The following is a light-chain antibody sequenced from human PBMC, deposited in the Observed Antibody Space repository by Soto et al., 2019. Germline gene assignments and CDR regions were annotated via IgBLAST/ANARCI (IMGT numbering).Light chain of an antibody. V-gene: IGKV1-39*01. Sequence: DIQMTQSPSSLSASVGDRVTITGRASQNIATYLNWYQQTPGKAPKLLIYTASTLQSGVPSRFSGSGSGTDFTLTISRLQPDDFATYYCQQCYNTPLTFGGGTKVDIK. CDR1: QNIATY. J-gene: IGKJ4*02. CDR3: QQCYNTPLT. CDR2: TAS.